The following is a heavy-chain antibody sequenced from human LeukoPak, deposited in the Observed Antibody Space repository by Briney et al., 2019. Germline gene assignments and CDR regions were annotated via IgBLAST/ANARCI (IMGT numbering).Heavy chain of an antibody. Sequence: GGSLRLSCGASGSIFSDYEVNWVRQAPGKGLEWIAYIDTSGNSKYHADSLKGRFTVSRDNAKNSVFLQMDSLRAEDTAVYYCARETINCGGDCFDYWGQGPLVTVSS. CDR1: GSIFSDYE. J-gene: IGHJ4*02. D-gene: IGHD2-21*01. V-gene: IGHV3-48*03. CDR2: IDTSGNSK. CDR3: ARETINCGGDCFDY.